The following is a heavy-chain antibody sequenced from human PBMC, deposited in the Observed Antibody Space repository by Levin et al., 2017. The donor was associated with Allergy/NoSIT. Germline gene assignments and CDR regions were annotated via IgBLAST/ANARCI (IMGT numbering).Heavy chain of an antibody. CDR1: GFTFTDYG. Sequence: PGGSLRLSCAASGFTFTDYGLNWVRQAPGKGLEWVSSINTYTGNTAYSGSVKGRFTISRDNARNSVYLQMNSLRVEDTAVYYCAGERGVVADFRHFDYWGQGTLVTISS. V-gene: IGHV3-21*01. J-gene: IGHJ4*02. D-gene: IGHD2-21*01. CDR2: INTYTGNT. CDR3: AGERGVVADFRHFDY.